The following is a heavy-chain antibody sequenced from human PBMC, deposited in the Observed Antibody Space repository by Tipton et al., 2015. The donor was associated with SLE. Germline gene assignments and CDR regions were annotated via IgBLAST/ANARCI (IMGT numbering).Heavy chain of an antibody. J-gene: IGHJ4*02. Sequence: QSGAEVKKPGSSVKVSCKASGGTFSSYAISWVRQAPGQGLEWMGGIIPIFGTANYAQKFQGRVTITTDESTSTAYMELSSLRSDDTAVYYCARVPTMVVTPDYWGQGTLVTVSS. CDR1: GGTFSSYA. D-gene: IGHD4-23*01. CDR3: ARVPTMVVTPDY. V-gene: IGHV1-69*05. CDR2: IIPIFGTA.